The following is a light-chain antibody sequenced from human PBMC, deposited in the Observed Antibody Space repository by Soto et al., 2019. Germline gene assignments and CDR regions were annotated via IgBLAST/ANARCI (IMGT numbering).Light chain of an antibody. V-gene: IGLV2-14*01. CDR3: SAYTSSSTWV. Sequence: QSALTQPASVSGSPGQSITISCTGTSSDVGAYNYVSWYQQHPGKAPKLMIYEVSDRPSGVSNRFSVSKSGNTASLTISGLQAEDEADYYCSAYTSSSTWVFGGGTKLTVL. CDR1: SSDVGAYNY. CDR2: EVS. J-gene: IGLJ3*02.